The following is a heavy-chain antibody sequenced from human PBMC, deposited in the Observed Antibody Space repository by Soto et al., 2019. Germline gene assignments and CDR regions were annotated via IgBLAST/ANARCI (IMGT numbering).Heavy chain of an antibody. D-gene: IGHD6-13*01. Sequence: QVHLQESGPGLVKSSETLSLTCTVSGVSISSYYWSWIRQPPGKGLEWIGYIYYNGNTKYNPSLKNRVTISLDTSKKQLSLKLTSVTAADTAVYYCARDAPPNSSSWDLGFDYWGQGILVTVSS. J-gene: IGHJ4*02. CDR2: IYYNGNT. CDR3: ARDAPPNSSSWDLGFDY. V-gene: IGHV4-59*01. CDR1: GVSISSYY.